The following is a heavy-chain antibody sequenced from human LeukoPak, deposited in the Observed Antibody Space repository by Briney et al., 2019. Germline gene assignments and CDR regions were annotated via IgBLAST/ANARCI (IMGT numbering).Heavy chain of an antibody. CDR2: ISSSGSTI. Sequence: GGSLRLSCAASGFTFGSYEMNWVRQAPGKGLEWVSYISSSGSTIYYADSVKGRFTISRDNAKNTLYLQMSSLRSDDTAVYYCAKDRDSTTPLFSNLNVWGKGTTVTVSS. CDR1: GFTFGSYE. J-gene: IGHJ6*04. V-gene: IGHV3-48*03. CDR3: AKDRDSTTPLFSNLNV. D-gene: IGHD2-2*01.